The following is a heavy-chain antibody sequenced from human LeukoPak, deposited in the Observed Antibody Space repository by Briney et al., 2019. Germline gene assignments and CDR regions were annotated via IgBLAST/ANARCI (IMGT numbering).Heavy chain of an antibody. CDR2: ISSSSSYI. CDR3: ASWGNEQVVV. CDR1: GFTFSSYS. D-gene: IGHD6-13*01. J-gene: IGHJ3*01. Sequence: GGSLRLSCAASGFTFSSYSMNWVRQAPGKGLEWVSSISSSSSYIYYADSVKGRFTISRDNSKNSLYLQMNSLRAEDTAVYYCASWGNEQVVVWGQGTMVTVSS. V-gene: IGHV3-21*01.